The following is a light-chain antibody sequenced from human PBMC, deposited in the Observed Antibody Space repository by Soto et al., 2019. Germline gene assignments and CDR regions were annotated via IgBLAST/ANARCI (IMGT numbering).Light chain of an antibody. CDR2: CAS. Sequence: IVLTQSTGTLSLSPGERATLSCRASQSVSNNYLAWYQQKPGQAPRLLIYCASNRATGIPDRFSGSGSGTDFTLTISRLEPEDFAVYYCQQYGSSGTFGQGTKVDIK. CDR3: QQYGSSGT. V-gene: IGKV3-20*01. J-gene: IGKJ1*01. CDR1: QSVSNNY.